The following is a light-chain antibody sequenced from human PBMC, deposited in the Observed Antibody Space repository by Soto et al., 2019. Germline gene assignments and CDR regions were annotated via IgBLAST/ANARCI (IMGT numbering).Light chain of an antibody. CDR3: QQSTNCT. V-gene: IGKV3-11*01. Sequence: EIVLTQSPATLSLSPGERATLSCRASQSVSSYLAWYQQKPGQAPRLLIYDASNRATGIPARFSGSGSETAFTLTISSPEPEDVAVYYWQQSTNCTFGGGTKVEIK. CDR1: QSVSSY. J-gene: IGKJ4*01. CDR2: DAS.